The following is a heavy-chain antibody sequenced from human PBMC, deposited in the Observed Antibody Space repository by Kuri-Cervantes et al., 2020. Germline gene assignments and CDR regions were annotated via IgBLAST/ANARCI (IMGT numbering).Heavy chain of an antibody. CDR2: INSYNGNT. V-gene: IGHV1-18*01. CDR1: GYTFTSYG. CDR3: AAQSSVYGLAFDI. J-gene: IGHJ3*02. Sequence: ASVKVSCKASGYTFTSYGISWVRQAPGQGLEWMAWINSYNGNTNYAQKVQGRVTMTTDTSTNTVYMELRSLRSEDTAVYYCAAQSSVYGLAFDIWGQGTMVTVSS. D-gene: IGHD4-17*01.